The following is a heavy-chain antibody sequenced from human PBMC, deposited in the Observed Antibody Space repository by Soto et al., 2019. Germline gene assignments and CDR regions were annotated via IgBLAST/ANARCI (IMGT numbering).Heavy chain of an antibody. CDR2: IRSKADSYAT. Sequence: EVQLVESGGGLVQPGGSLKLSCAASGFTFSGSSMHWVRQASGKGLEWVDRIRSKADSYATAYAASVKGRFTISRDDSKNTAYLQMASLETEDTAVYYCAMDTPMVPYGMEVWGQGTTVTVSS. J-gene: IGHJ6*02. CDR3: AMDTPMVPYGMEV. D-gene: IGHD5-18*01. CDR1: GFTFSGSS. V-gene: IGHV3-73*01.